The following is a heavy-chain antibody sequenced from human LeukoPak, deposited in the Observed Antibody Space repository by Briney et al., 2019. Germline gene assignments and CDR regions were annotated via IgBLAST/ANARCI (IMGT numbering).Heavy chain of an antibody. Sequence: GGSLRLSCAASGFIFSSYAMIWVRQAPGKWLVWVSRINSDGSTTNYAHSVKGRFTISRDNNKNTLYVKMNSLRAEDTAMYYCATSRTFDYWGQGTLVTVYS. CDR3: ATSRTFDY. J-gene: IGHJ4*02. V-gene: IGHV3-74*01. D-gene: IGHD1-1*01. CDR1: GFIFSSYA. CDR2: INSDGSTT.